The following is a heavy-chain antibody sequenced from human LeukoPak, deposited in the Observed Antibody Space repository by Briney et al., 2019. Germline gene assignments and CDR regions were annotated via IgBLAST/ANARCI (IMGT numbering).Heavy chain of an antibody. D-gene: IGHD6-13*01. Sequence: PSETLSLTCTVSGGSISSYYWSWIRQPPGKGLEWIGYIYYSGSTNYNPYLKSRVTISVDTSKNQFSLKLSSVTAADTAVYYCARGPQVYSSLYNYFDYWGQGTLVTVSS. CDR3: ARGPQVYSSLYNYFDY. CDR2: IYYSGST. CDR1: GGSISSYY. V-gene: IGHV4-59*01. J-gene: IGHJ4*02.